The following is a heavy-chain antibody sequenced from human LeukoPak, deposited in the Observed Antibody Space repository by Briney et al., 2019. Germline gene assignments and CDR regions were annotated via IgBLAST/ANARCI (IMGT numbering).Heavy chain of an antibody. J-gene: IGHJ4*02. CDR1: GYTFTSYD. CDR2: MNPNSGNT. V-gene: IGHV1-8*03. D-gene: IGHD6-13*01. CDR3: ATINPHNIAAAGKVLALDY. Sequence: ASVKVSCKASGYTFTSYDINWVRQATGQGLEWMGWMNPNSGNTGYAQKFQGRVTITRNTSISTAYMELSSLRSEDTAVYYCATINPHNIAAAGKVLALDYWGQGTLVTVSS.